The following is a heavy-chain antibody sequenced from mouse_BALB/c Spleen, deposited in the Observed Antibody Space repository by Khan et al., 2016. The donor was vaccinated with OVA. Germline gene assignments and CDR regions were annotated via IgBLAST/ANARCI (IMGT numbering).Heavy chain of an antibody. V-gene: IGHV5-6-4*01. Sequence: EVELVESGGGLVKPGGSLKLSCAASGFPFSTYTMSWVHQTPEKRLEWVATISSGSTYTYYPDSVKGRFTISRDKAKNTLYLQMNSLKSEDTALYYCTRDGNYAHWYFDVWGAGTTVTVSA. D-gene: IGHD2-1*01. CDR3: TRDGNYAHWYFDV. CDR1: GFPFSTYT. CDR2: ISSGSTYT. J-gene: IGHJ1*01.